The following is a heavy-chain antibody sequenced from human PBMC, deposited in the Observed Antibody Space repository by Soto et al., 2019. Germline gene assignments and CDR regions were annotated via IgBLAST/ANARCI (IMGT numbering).Heavy chain of an antibody. J-gene: IGHJ4*02. Sequence: EVQLLESGGGLVQPGGSLRLSCAASGFTFSTFAMTWVRQAPGKGLEWLSNISASGSTTFYADSVKGRFTISRDNSKTTVYLQMNNLRAEDTALYFCARRPDTVATTLTAADYWGQGTRVTVSS. CDR2: ISASGSTT. V-gene: IGHV3-23*01. D-gene: IGHD1-1*01. CDR1: GFTFSTFA. CDR3: ARRPDTVATTLTAADY.